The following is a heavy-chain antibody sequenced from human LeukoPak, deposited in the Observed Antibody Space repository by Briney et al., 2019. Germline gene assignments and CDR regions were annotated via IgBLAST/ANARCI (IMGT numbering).Heavy chain of an antibody. V-gene: IGHV3-33*01. CDR3: ARGAQRGFDYSNSLRY. CDR2: IWCDGSNR. Sequence: PGRSLRLSRAASGFILCHYGMHWVRQAPGKGIEWVGVIWCDGSNRFNAGSVKGRFTISRDNAQNTVFLQMNSLGGEDTAVYYCARGAQRGFDYSNSLRYWGHGILVTVSS. D-gene: IGHD4-11*01. CDR1: GFILCHYG. J-gene: IGHJ4*01.